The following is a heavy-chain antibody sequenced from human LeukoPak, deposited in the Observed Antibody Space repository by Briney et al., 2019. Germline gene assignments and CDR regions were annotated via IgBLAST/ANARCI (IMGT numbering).Heavy chain of an antibody. CDR2: MNPNSGNT. J-gene: IGHJ4*02. Sequence: ASAKVSCKASGYTFTSYDINWVRQATGQGLEWMGWMNPNSGNTGYAQKFQGRVTMTRNTSISTAYMELSSLRSEDTAVYYCARGIRPYGDYVRDYWGQGTLVTVSS. D-gene: IGHD4-17*01. CDR1: GYTFTSYD. V-gene: IGHV1-8*01. CDR3: ARGIRPYGDYVRDY.